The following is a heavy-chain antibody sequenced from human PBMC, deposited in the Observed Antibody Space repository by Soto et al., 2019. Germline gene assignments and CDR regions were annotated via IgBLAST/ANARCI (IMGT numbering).Heavy chain of an antibody. CDR2: IYPGDSDT. J-gene: IGHJ4*02. D-gene: IGHD6-19*01. Sequence: GESLKISCKGSGYIFNSNWIGWVLQGPGKGLERMGIIYPGDSDTRYSPSFQGQVTISADKSITTAYLQWSSLRASDSAMYYCARLFDTSGWYDYWGQGTLVTVSS. CDR1: GYIFNSNW. V-gene: IGHV5-51*03. CDR3: ARLFDTSGWYDY.